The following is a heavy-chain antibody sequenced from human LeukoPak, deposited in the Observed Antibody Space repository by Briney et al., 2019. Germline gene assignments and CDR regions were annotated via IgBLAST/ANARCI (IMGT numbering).Heavy chain of an antibody. D-gene: IGHD5-12*01. J-gene: IGHJ4*02. CDR3: AKELRRHTGLPFDY. Sequence: GVSLRLSCAASGFTFSSYAINWVRQAPGKGLEWVSAISRSGDRTYFADSVKGRFTISRDNSKNTLDLQMNSLRAEDTAVYYCAKELRRHTGLPFDYWGQGTLVTASS. CDR2: ISRSGDRT. CDR1: GFTFSSYA. V-gene: IGHV3-23*01.